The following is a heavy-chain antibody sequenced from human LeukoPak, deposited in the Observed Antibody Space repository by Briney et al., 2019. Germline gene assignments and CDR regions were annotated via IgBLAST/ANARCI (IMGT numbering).Heavy chain of an antibody. J-gene: IGHJ6*02. V-gene: IGHV1-58*02. CDR2: IVVGSGNT. CDR3: AADRGMGYCSGGSCYQSGYYYGMDV. Sequence: GTSVKVSCKASGFTFTSSAMQWVRQARGQRLEWIGWIVVGSGNTNYAQKFQERVTITRDMSTSTAYMELSSLRSEDTAVYYCAADRGMGYCSGGSCYQSGYYYGMDVWGQGTTVTVSS. D-gene: IGHD2-15*01. CDR1: GFTFTSSA.